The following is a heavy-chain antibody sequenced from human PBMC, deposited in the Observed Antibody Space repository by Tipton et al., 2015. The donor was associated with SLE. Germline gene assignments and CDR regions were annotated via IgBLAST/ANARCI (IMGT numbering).Heavy chain of an antibody. CDR1: GDTFSTYT. J-gene: IGHJ4*02. Sequence: QSGPEVKKPGSSVKVSCKTSGDTFSTYTISWVRQAPGQGLEWVGRIIPFLGLTTYAQKFQGRVTISADKSTSTVYMELSSLTSEDTAVYFCAREESGGYWDYWGQGILVTVSS. CDR3: AREESGGYWDY. V-gene: IGHV1-69*04. D-gene: IGHD2-15*01. CDR2: IIPFLGLT.